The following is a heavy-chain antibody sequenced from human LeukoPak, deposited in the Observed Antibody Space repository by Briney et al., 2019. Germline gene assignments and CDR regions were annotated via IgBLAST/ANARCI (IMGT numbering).Heavy chain of an antibody. CDR2: IGDNNIFTCRFT. Sequence: GGSLRLSCAASGFTFSNYAMIWVRQAPGKGLEWVSVIGDNNIFTCRFTYYAESVKGRFTISRDNSQGTVDLQMNNLRVEDTAVYYCARDWYDCWGQGTQVTVSS. V-gene: IGHV3-23*01. CDR3: ARDWYDC. J-gene: IGHJ5*01. CDR1: GFTFSNYA.